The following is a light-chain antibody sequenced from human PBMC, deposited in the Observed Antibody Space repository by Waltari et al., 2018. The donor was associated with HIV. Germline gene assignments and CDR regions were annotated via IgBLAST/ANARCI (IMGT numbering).Light chain of an antibody. CDR1: SSNIGSNY. J-gene: IGLJ1*01. CDR2: RNN. V-gene: IGLV1-47*01. CDR3: AAWGDSLTSFV. Sequence: HSVLTQPPSASETPGQRVTISCSGSSSNIGSNYVYCYQHLPGAAPKLLIYRNNQRPSGVPDRFSGSKSGTSASLAISGLRSEDEADYCCAAWGDSLTSFVFGTGTKVTVL.